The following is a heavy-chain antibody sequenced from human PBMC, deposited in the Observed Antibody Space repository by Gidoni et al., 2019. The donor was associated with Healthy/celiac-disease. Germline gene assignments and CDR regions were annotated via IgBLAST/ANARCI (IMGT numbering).Heavy chain of an antibody. CDR2: ISYDGSNK. D-gene: IGHD3-9*01. CDR1: GFTFIPYG. J-gene: IGHJ4*02. V-gene: IGHV3-30*18. CDR3: AKDHAYYDIVEGPTD. Sequence: QVQLVESGGGVVQPGRSLRLSCAASGFTFIPYGMHWVRQAPGKGLEWVAVISYDGSNKYYADSVKGRFTISRDNSKNTLYLQMNSLRAEDTAVYYCAKDHAYYDIVEGPTDWGQGTLVTVSS.